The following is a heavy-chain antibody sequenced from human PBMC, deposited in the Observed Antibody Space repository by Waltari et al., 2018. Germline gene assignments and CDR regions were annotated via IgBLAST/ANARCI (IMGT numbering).Heavy chain of an antibody. J-gene: IGHJ4*02. CDR3: AKDIKDTAGY. D-gene: IGHD5-18*01. CDR2: IYSGGST. Sequence: EVQLLESGGGLVQPGGSLRLSCAASGFTFSSYAMSWVRQAPGKGLEWVSVIYSGGSTYYADSVKGRFTISRDNSKNTLYLQMNSLRAEDTAVYYCAKDIKDTAGYWGQGTLVTVSS. V-gene: IGHV3-23*03. CDR1: GFTFSSYA.